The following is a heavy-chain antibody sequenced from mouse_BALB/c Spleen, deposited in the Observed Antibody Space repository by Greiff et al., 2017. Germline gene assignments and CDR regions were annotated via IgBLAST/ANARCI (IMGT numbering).Heavy chain of an antibody. CDR3: ARGRVPDY. J-gene: IGHJ2*01. V-gene: IGHV7-3*02. CDR1: GFTFTDYY. CDR2: IRNKANGYTT. Sequence: EVQLVESGGGLVQPGGSLRLSCATSGFTFTDYYMSWVRQPPGKALKWLGFIRNKANGYTTEYSASVKGRFTISRDNSQSILYLQMNTLRAEDSATYYCARGRVPDYWGQGTTLTVSS. D-gene: IGHD3-3*01.